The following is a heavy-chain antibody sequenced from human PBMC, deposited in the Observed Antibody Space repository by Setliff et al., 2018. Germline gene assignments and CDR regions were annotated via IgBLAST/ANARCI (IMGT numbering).Heavy chain of an antibody. CDR3: AKDPNYYYYMDV. J-gene: IGHJ6*03. CDR2: IKQDGSER. V-gene: IGHV3-7*03. Sequence: GGSLRLSCAASGFTFSSYWMSWVRQAPGKGLEWVANIKQDGSERYYVDSVKGRFTISRDNAKNSLHLQMNSLRVEDTAVYYCAKDPNYYYYMDVWGKGTTVTVSS. CDR1: GFTFSSYW.